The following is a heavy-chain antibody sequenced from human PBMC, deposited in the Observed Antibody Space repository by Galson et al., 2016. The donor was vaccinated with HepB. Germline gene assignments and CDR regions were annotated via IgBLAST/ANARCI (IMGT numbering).Heavy chain of an antibody. D-gene: IGHD3-16*01. CDR1: GFTFSSFS. CDR3: AKSSGLTITFGLLNY. V-gene: IGHV3-21*01. CDR2: ISRSSTYI. Sequence: SLRLSCAASGFTFSSFSMSWVRQAPGRGLEWVSSISRSSTYIYYADSMKGRFTISRDNAKNSLYLQMNSLRAEDKAVYYCAKSSGLTITFGLLNYWGQGTLVTVSS. J-gene: IGHJ4*02.